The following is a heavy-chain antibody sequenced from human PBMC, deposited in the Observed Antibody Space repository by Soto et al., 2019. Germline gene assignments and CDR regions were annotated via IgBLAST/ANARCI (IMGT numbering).Heavy chain of an antibody. Sequence: SETLSLTCAVYGGSFSGYYWSWIRQPPGKGLEWIGEINHSGSTNYNPSLKSRVTISVDTSKNQFSLKLSSVTAADTAVYYCARGRMGYDILTAQFGYWGQGTLVTVSS. CDR3: ARGRMGYDILTAQFGY. D-gene: IGHD3-9*01. CDR2: INHSGST. J-gene: IGHJ4*02. CDR1: GGSFSGYY. V-gene: IGHV4-34*01.